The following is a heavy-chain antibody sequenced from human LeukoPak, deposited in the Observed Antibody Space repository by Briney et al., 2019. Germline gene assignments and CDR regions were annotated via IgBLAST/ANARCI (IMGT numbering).Heavy chain of an antibody. CDR3: AKDGGYYYGSGSYRAYMDV. Sequence: GGSLRLSCAASGFAFSSYGMHWVRQAPGKGLEWVAFIRYDGSNKYYADSVKGRFTISRDNSKNTLYLQMNSLRAEDTAVYYCAKDGGYYYGSGSYRAYMDVWGKGTTVTISS. CDR1: GFAFSSYG. CDR2: IRYDGSNK. V-gene: IGHV3-30*02. J-gene: IGHJ6*03. D-gene: IGHD3-10*01.